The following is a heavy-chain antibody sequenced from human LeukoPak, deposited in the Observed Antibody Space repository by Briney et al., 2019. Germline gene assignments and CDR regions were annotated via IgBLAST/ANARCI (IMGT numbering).Heavy chain of an antibody. J-gene: IGHJ6*02. CDR3: ARGAPRCSSTSCRGYYYYYGMDV. D-gene: IGHD2-2*01. V-gene: IGHV1-2*04. Sequence: GASVKVSCKASGYTFTSYGISWVRQAPGQGLEWMGWINPNSGGTNYAQKFQGWVTMTRDTSISTAYMELSRLRSDDTAVYYCARGAPRCSSTSCRGYYYYYGMDVWGQGTTVTVSS. CDR1: GYTFTSYG. CDR2: INPNSGGT.